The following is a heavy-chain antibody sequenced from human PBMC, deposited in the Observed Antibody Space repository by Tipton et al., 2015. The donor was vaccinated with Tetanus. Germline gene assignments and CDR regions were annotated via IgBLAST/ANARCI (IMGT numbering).Heavy chain of an antibody. J-gene: IGHJ5*02. CDR2: IKHDGSEK. CDR1: GFTFSDLW. V-gene: IGHV3-7*01. CDR3: ARGLERLYCSSTVCHPMCFGP. Sequence: SLRLSCAASGFTFSDLWMTWVRQAPGKGLEWVANIKHDGSEKSYVDSVKGRFSVSRDNAKNSLFLQMNSLRVEDTAVYYCARGLERLYCSSTVCHPMCFGPWGQGTLVTVSS. D-gene: IGHD2-2*01.